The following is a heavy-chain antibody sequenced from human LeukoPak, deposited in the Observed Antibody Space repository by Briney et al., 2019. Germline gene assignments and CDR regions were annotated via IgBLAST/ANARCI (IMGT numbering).Heavy chain of an antibody. CDR3: VGYYYDSSGYYRDY. J-gene: IGHJ4*02. V-gene: IGHV4-39*01. Sequence: SETLSLTCTVSGGSISSSSYYWGWIRQPPGKGLEWIGSIYYSGSTYYNPSLKSRVTISVDTSKNQFSLKLGSVTAADTAVYYCVGYYYDSSGYYRDYWGQGTLVTVSS. D-gene: IGHD3-22*01. CDR1: GGSISSSSYY. CDR2: IYYSGST.